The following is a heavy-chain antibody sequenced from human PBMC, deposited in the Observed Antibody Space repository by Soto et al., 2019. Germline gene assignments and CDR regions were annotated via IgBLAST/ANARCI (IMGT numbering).Heavy chain of an antibody. Sequence: QPGGSLRLSCAASGFTFSSYWMSWVRQAPGKGLEWVANIKQDGSEKYYVDSVKGRFTISRDNAKNSLHLQMNSLRAEDTAVYYCTRDASRDSSARGWFDPWGPGTLVTVSS. D-gene: IGHD6-13*01. J-gene: IGHJ5*02. V-gene: IGHV3-7*01. CDR1: GFTFSSYW. CDR3: TRDASRDSSARGWFDP. CDR2: IKQDGSEK.